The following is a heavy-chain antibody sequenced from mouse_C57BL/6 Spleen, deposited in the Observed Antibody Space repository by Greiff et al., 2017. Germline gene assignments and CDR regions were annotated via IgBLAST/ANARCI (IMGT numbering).Heavy chain of an antibody. V-gene: IGHV1-63*01. Sequence: QVHVKQSGAELVRPGTSVKMSCKASGYTFTNYWIGWAKQRPGHGLEWIGDIYPGGGYTNYNEKFKGKATLTADKSSSTAYMQVSSLTSEDSAIYYCARLQGYFDVWGTGTTVTVSS. CDR1: GYTFTNYW. J-gene: IGHJ1*03. CDR3: ARLQGYFDV. CDR2: IYPGGGYT.